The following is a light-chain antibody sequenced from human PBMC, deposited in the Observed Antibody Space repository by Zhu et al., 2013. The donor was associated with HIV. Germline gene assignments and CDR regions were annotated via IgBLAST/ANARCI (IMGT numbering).Light chain of an antibody. V-gene: IGKV1-5*01. CDR2: GAS. CDR1: QSINTW. J-gene: IGKJ2*01. Sequence: DIQMTQSPSTLSASVGDRVTITCRATQSINTWLAWYQQKSGKAPKLLIYGASNLQRGVPSRFRGTGSGTDFTLSISSLQPEDAATYYCLQHHSHPRSFGQGTRVEVK. CDR3: LQHHSHPRS.